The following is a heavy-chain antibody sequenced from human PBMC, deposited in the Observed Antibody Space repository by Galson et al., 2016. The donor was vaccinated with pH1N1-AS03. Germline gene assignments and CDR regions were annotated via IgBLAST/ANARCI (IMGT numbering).Heavy chain of an antibody. Sequence: SVKVSCKASGYRFSSYGITWLRQAPGQGLEWMGWISVYSGNTYYAPNLQGRVTLITDTATDTAYMELRRLRSDDTAVFYCARDLGATPARGNLANNGSPAGFWGQGTLVTVSS. J-gene: IGHJ4*02. CDR3: ARDLGATPARGNLANNGSPAGF. CDR1: GYRFSSYG. V-gene: IGHV1-18*01. D-gene: IGHD1-26*01. CDR2: ISVYSGNT.